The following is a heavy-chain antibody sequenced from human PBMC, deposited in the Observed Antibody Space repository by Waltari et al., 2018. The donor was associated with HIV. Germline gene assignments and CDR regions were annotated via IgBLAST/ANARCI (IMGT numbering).Heavy chain of an antibody. V-gene: IGHV3-33*01. Sequence: QVLLVESGGGVVKPGRSRRLPCAPTGFTFSSYGMHWVRQAPGKGLELVAVIWYDGNNKYYTDSVKGRFTISRDNSKNTLYLQMNSLRAEDTAVYYCARSLVGATYYFDYWGQGTLVTVSS. CDR1: GFTFSSYG. J-gene: IGHJ4*02. D-gene: IGHD1-26*01. CDR2: IWYDGNNK. CDR3: ARSLVGATYYFDY.